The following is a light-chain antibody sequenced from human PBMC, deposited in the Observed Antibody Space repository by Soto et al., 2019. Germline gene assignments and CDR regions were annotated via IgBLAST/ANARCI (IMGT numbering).Light chain of an antibody. V-gene: IGKV3-11*01. CDR3: QQRSNWPLT. CDR2: DAS. Sequence: EIVLTQSPVTLSLSPGERATLSCRASQSVVRYLAWYQQKPGQAPRLLIYDASKRATGIPARFNGSGYGTDFTLTIDSLEPDDFAVYYCQQRSNWPLTFGGGTKVEIK. CDR1: QSVVRY. J-gene: IGKJ4*01.